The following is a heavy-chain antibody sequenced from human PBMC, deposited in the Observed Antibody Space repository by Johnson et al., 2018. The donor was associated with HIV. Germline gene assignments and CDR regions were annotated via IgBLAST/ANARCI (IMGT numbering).Heavy chain of an antibody. CDR2: IGTAGDT. V-gene: IGHV3-13*01. J-gene: IGHJ3*01. CDR1: GFTFDDYA. D-gene: IGHD3-16*01. CDR3: ARANLSPFGGVNDAFDV. Sequence: VQVVESGGGLVQPGRSLRLSCAASGFTFDDYAMHWVRQVPGKGLEWVSAIGTAGDTYYPGSVKGRFTISRDNSKNILYLQMNSLRPEDTAVYYCARANLSPFGGVNDAFDVWGQGTMVTVSS.